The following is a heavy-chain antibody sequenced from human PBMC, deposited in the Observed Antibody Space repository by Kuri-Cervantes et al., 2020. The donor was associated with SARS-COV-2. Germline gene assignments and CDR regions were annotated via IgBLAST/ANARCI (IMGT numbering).Heavy chain of an antibody. D-gene: IGHD6-13*01. CDR3: ARDRESWQPLVPNLFDY. CDR1: GFTFSSYW. Sequence: GGSLRLSCAASGFTFSSYWMSWVRQAPGKGLEWVANIKQDGSEKYYVDSVKGRFTISRDNAKNSLYLQMNSLRAEDTAVYYCARDRESWQPLVPNLFDYWGQGTLVTVSS. J-gene: IGHJ4*02. V-gene: IGHV3-7*01. CDR2: IKQDGSEK.